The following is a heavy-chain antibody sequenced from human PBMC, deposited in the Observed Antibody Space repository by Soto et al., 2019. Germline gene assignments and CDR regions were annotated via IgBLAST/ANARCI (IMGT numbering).Heavy chain of an antibody. CDR2: IWYDGSNK. D-gene: IGHD3-3*01. CDR3: GRGWGGWLIYHESGMDD. CDR1: GFTFSSYG. J-gene: IGHJ6*04. Sequence: QVQLVESGGGVVQPGRSLRLSCAASGFTFSSYGMHWVRQAPGKGLEWVAVIWYDGSNKYYADSVKGRFTISRDNSKNRLYRQMNSLRAEDTAVYYCGRGWGGWLIYHESGMDDGGKGTTVTVSS. V-gene: IGHV3-33*01.